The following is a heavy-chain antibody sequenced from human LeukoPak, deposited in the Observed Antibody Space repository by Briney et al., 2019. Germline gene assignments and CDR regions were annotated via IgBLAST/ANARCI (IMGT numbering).Heavy chain of an antibody. J-gene: IGHJ4*02. CDR3: ARLCQVDTCAKFDH. D-gene: IGHD5-18*01. CDR2: IYHSGSN. V-gene: IGHV4-39*01. Sequence: SEPLSLTCTVSGDSFGSGMYYWGWIRQAPGKGLTWFGSIYHSGSNFYNASFDSRLSMSVHPSNTPFSLRLASVTAADTAVYYCARLCQVDTCAKFDHWGQGILVSVSS. CDR1: GDSFGSGMYY.